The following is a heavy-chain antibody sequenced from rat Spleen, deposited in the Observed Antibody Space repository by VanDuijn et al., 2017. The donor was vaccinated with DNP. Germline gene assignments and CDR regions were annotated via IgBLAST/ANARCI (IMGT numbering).Heavy chain of an antibody. CDR1: GFSLTSYH. CDR2: ISSGGST. Sequence: QVQLKESGPGLVQPSQTLSLTCTVSGFSLTSYHVHWVRQPPGKGLEWIATISSGGSTYYNSALKSRLSISRDTSKSQVFLKMNSLQTEDTAMYFCASGHTTDAMDAWGQGTSVSVSS. CDR3: ASGHTTDAMDA. J-gene: IGHJ4*01. D-gene: IGHD1-6*01. V-gene: IGHV2S12*01.